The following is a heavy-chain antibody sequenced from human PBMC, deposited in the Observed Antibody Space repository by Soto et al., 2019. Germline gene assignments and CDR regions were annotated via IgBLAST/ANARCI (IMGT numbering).Heavy chain of an antibody. CDR3: AKGPYVSSAYSCSY. CDR1: GFTFSSYA. CDR2: ISGSGGST. Sequence: GGSLRLSCAASGFTFSSYAMSWVRQAPGKGLEWVSAISGSGGSTYYADSVKGRFTISRDNSKNTLYLQMNSLRAEDTAVYYCAKGPYVSSAYSCSYWGQGTLVTVSS. D-gene: IGHD3-22*01. V-gene: IGHV3-23*01. J-gene: IGHJ4*02.